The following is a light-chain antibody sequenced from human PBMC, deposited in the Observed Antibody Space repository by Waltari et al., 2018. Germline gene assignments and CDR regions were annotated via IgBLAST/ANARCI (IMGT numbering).Light chain of an antibody. J-gene: IGLJ2*01. CDR1: SLRRYY. CDR3: HSRETFSTRL. V-gene: IGLV3-19*01. Sequence: SDLTQDPSLSVALGQTVRITCQGDSLRRYYASWYQLRPGQAPILVLYGPDNRPSGIPDRFSGSTSGNTASLTITGAQAEDEADYYCHSRETFSTRLFGGGTRLTV. CDR2: GPD.